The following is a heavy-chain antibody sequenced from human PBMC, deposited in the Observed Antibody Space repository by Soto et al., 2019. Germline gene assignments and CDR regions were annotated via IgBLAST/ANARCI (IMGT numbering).Heavy chain of an antibody. CDR3: VKGGTTVTTPFDY. D-gene: IGHD4-17*01. CDR2: ISWNSGSI. V-gene: IGHV3-9*01. CDR1: GFTFDDYA. J-gene: IGHJ4*02. Sequence: EVQLVESGGGLVQPGRSLRLSCAASGFTFDDYAMHWVRQAPGKGLEWVSGISWNSGSIGYADSVKGRFTISRDNAKNSLYLQMTSLRAEDTALYYCVKGGTTVTTPFDYWGQGTLVTVSS.